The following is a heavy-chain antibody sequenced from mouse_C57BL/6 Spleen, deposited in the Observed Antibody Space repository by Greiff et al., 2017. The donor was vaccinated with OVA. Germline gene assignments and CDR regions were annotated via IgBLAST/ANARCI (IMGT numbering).Heavy chain of an antibody. J-gene: IGHJ4*01. CDR2: IYPGDGDT. CDR1: GYAFSSSW. V-gene: IGHV1-82*01. D-gene: IGHD1-1*01. CDR3: SRNYGSSSDYYAMDY. Sequence: QVQLKESGPELVKPGASVKISCKASGYAFSSSWMNWVKQRPGKGLEWIGRIYPGDGDTNYNGKFKGKATLTADKSSSTAYMQLSSLTSEDSAVYFCSRNYGSSSDYYAMDYWGQGTSVTVSA.